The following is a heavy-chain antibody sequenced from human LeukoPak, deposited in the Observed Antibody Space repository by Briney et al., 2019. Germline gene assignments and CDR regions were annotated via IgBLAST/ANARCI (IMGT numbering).Heavy chain of an antibody. CDR3: ARHEGSPDAFDI. CDR1: GVSISSSSYY. Sequence: SETLSLTCTVSGVSISSSSYYWGWIRQPPGKGLEWIGSIYYSGSTYYNPSLKSRVTISVDTSKNQFSLKLSSVTAADTAVYYCARHEGSPDAFDIWGQGTMVTVSS. J-gene: IGHJ3*02. D-gene: IGHD1-14*01. CDR2: IYYSGST. V-gene: IGHV4-39*01.